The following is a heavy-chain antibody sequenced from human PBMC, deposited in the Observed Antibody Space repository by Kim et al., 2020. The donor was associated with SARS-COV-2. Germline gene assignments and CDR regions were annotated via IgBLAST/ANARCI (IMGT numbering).Heavy chain of an antibody. Sequence: GGSLRLSCVVSGFTFSDYWMTWVRQAPGKGLEWVANIKEDGSETKYVDSVKGRFTISRDNKMNSLYLDMNSLIAGDMGVYFCARDGFKMNDFDHWGQGTLVTVSS. D-gene: IGHD1-1*01. CDR2: IKEDGSET. CDR1: GFTFSDYW. V-gene: IGHV3-7*01. J-gene: IGHJ4*02. CDR3: ARDGFKMNDFDH.